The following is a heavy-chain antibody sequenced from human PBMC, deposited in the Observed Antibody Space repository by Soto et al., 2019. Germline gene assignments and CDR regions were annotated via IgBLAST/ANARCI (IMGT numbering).Heavy chain of an antibody. CDR2: ISAYNGNT. V-gene: IGHV1-18*01. Sequence: GASVKVSCKASGYTFTSYGISWVRQAPGQGLEWMGWISAYNGNTNYAQKFQERVTITRDMSTSTAYMELSSLRSEDTAVYYCAATATGYCTNGVCYKAEDYYYYMDVWGKGTTVTVSS. D-gene: IGHD2-8*01. CDR3: AATATGYCTNGVCYKAEDYYYYMDV. CDR1: GYTFTSYG. J-gene: IGHJ6*03.